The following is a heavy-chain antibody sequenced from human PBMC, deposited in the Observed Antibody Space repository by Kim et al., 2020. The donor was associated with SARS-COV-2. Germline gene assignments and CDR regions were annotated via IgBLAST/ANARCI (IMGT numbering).Heavy chain of an antibody. CDR3: ARLNGVSRYYYYYYMDV. Sequence: SVKVSCKASGGTFSSYAISWVRQAPGQGLEWMGRIIPILGIANYAQKFQGRVTITADKSTSTAYMELSSLRSEDTAVYYCARLNGVSRYYYYYYMDVWGKGTTVTVSS. V-gene: IGHV1-69*04. J-gene: IGHJ6*03. CDR1: GGTFSSYA. D-gene: IGHD3-10*01. CDR2: IIPILGIA.